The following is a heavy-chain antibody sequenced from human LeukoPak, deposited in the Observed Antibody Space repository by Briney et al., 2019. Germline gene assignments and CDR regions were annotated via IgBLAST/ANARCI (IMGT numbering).Heavy chain of an antibody. CDR3: ARPPAPYYYYGMDV. Sequence: PGGSLRLSCAASGFTFSSYGMHWVRQAPGKWLEWVAVIWYDGSNKYYADSVKGRFTISRDNSKNTLYLQMNSLRAEDTAVYYCARPPAPYYYYGMDVWGQGTTVTVSS. CDR2: IWYDGSNK. CDR1: GFTFSSYG. J-gene: IGHJ6*02. V-gene: IGHV3-33*01.